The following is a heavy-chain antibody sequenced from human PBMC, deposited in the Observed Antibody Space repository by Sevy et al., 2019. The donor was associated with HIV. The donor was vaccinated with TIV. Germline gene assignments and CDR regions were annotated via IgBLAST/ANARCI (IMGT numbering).Heavy chain of an antibody. CDR2: IWNDRSNK. V-gene: IGHV3-33*01. CDR1: GFTFSSFG. D-gene: IGHD3-22*01. J-gene: IGHJ3*02. Sequence: GGSLRFSCAASGFTFSSFGMHWVRQAPGKGLEWVAVIWNDRSNKHYADSVKGRFTISRDNSKNTLYLHMNSLRAEDTAVYYCASLPNNYYDSSGYSGKDAFDIWGQGTMVTVSS. CDR3: ASLPNNYYDSSGYSGKDAFDI.